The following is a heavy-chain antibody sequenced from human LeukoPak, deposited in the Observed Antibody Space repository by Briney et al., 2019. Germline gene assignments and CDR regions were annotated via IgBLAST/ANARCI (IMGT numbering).Heavy chain of an antibody. D-gene: IGHD3-10*02. CDR2: ISSSGSTI. CDR3: AGLGITMIGGV. V-gene: IGHV3-48*03. CDR1: GFTFSSYE. J-gene: IGHJ6*01. Sequence: PGGSLRLSCAASGFTFSSYEMNWVRQAPGKGLEWVSYISSSGSTIYYADSVKGRFTISRDNAKNSLYLQMNSLRAEDTVVYYCAGLGITMIGGVWGKGATVTISS.